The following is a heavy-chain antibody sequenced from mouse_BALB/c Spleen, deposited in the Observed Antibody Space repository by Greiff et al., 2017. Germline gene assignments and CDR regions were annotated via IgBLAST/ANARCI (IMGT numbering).Heavy chain of an antibody. Sequence: EVQGVESGGDLVKPGGSLKLSCAASGFTFSSYGMSWVRQTPDKRLEWVATISSGGSYTYYPDSVKGRFTISRDNAKNTLYLQMSSLKSEDTAMYYCARQDYYGSGNFDYWGQGTTLTVSS. D-gene: IGHD1-1*01. CDR2: ISSGGSYT. CDR3: ARQDYYGSGNFDY. J-gene: IGHJ2*01. CDR1: GFTFSSYG. V-gene: IGHV5-6*01.